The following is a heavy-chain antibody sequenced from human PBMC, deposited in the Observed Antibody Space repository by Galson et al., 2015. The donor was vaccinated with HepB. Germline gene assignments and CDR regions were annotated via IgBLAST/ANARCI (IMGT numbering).Heavy chain of an antibody. CDR3: ATDLLYYYYGMDV. CDR2: FDPEDGET. J-gene: IGHJ6*02. CDR1: GYTLTELS. Sequence: VKVSCKVSGYTLTELSMHWVRPAPGNGLEWMGGFDPEDGETIYAQKFQGRVTMTEDTSTDTAYMELSSLRSEDTAVYYCATDLLYYYYGMDVWGQGTTVTVSS. D-gene: IGHD3-10*01. V-gene: IGHV1-24*01.